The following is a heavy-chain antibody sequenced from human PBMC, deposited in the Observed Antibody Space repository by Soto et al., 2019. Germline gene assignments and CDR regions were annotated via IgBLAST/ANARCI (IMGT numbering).Heavy chain of an antibody. V-gene: IGHV4-59*06. CDR1: GGSISSYY. CDR3: ARDRAPYDSSGYYDAFDI. J-gene: IGHJ3*02. CDR2: IYYSGST. D-gene: IGHD3-22*01. Sequence: SETLSLTCTVSGGSISSYYWSWIRQHPGKGLEWIGYIYYSGSTYYNPSLKSRVTISVDTSKNQFSLKLSSVTAADTAVYYCARDRAPYDSSGYYDAFDIWGQGTMVTVSS.